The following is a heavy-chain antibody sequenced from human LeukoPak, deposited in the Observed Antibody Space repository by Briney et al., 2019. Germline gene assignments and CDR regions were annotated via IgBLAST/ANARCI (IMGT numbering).Heavy chain of an antibody. CDR1: GYSISSGDY. CDR3: ATIVVDPGSVYYYMDV. Sequence: SETLSLTCTVSGYSISSGDYWGWIRQPPGEGLEWIGSIYHSGSTYYNPSLKSRVSISVDTSKIQFSLRLSSVTAADTAVYYCATIVVDPGSVYYYMDVWGKGTTVTVSS. D-gene: IGHD2-2*01. CDR2: IYHSGST. J-gene: IGHJ6*03. V-gene: IGHV4-38-2*02.